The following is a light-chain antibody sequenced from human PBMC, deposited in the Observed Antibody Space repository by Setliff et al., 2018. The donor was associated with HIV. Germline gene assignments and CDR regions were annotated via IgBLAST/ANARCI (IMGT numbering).Light chain of an antibody. J-gene: IGLJ1*01. CDR3: CSYTRGGTYV. CDR2: GDS. V-gene: IGLV2-23*01. CDR1: SSDVGKYDL. Sequence: QSALAQPASVSGSPGQSITISCIGSSSDVGKYDLVSWYQQYPGKAPRLIIYGDSERPSGVSNRLSGSKSGNTASLTISGLQADDEADYYCCSYTRGGTYVFGTGTKVTVL.